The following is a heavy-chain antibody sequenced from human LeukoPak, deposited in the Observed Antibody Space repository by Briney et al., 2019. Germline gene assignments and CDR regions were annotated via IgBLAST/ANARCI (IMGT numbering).Heavy chain of an antibody. V-gene: IGHV4-39*07. J-gene: IGHJ4*02. CDR1: GGSISSRPYY. CDR3: ARVSSGHDRASYEFDY. CDR2: ISYSGTT. D-gene: IGHD5-12*01. Sequence: AETLSLTCTVSGGSISSRPYYWGWVRQSPGKGLVWIGTISYSGTTYYNPSLTSRVTISLDTSKNQFSLKQSSVTAADTALYYWARVSSGHDRASYEFDYWGQGTLVTVSS.